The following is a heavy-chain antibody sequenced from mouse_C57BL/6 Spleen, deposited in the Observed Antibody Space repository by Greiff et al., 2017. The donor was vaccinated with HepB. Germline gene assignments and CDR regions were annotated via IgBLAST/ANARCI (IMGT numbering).Heavy chain of an antibody. D-gene: IGHD1-1*01. CDR3: AYYYGSSYEGYYAMDY. J-gene: IGHJ4*01. CDR2: IDPEDGET. CDR1: GFNIKDYY. V-gene: IGHV14-2*01. Sequence: EVKLVESGAELVKPGASVKLSCTASGFNIKDYYMHWVKQRTEQGLEWIGRIDPEDGETKYAPKFQGKATITADTSSNTAYLQLSSLTSEDTAVYYCAYYYGSSYEGYYAMDYWGQGTSVTVSS.